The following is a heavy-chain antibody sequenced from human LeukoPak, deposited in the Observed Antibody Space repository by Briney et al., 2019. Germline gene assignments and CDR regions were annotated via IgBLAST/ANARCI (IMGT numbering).Heavy chain of an antibody. J-gene: IGHJ5*02. Sequence: PGGSLRLSCAASGFTFSSYWMSWVRQAPGKGLEWVANIKQDGSQKDYVDSVKGRFIISRDSAKNSLYLQMNSLRAEDTAVYYCARILLWFGELSRFDPWGQGTLVTVSS. V-gene: IGHV3-7*04. CDR2: IKQDGSQK. CDR3: ARILLWFGELSRFDP. D-gene: IGHD3-10*01. CDR1: GFTFSSYW.